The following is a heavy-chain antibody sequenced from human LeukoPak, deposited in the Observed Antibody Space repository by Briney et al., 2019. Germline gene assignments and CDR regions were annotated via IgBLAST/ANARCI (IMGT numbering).Heavy chain of an antibody. J-gene: IGHJ6*02. V-gene: IGHV3-23*01. CDR2: ISGSGGST. D-gene: IGHD6-19*01. CDR1: GFTFSDYA. CDR3: AKDHRSSVYYYYGMDV. Sequence: GGSLRLSCAASGFTFSDYAMNWVRQAPGKGLEWVSTISGSGGSTYYADSVKGRFTISRDNSKNTLYLQMNSLRAEDTAVYYCAKDHRSSVYYYYGMDVWGQGTLVTVSS.